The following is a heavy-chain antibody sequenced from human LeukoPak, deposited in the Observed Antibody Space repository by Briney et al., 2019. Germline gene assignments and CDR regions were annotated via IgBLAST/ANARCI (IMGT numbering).Heavy chain of an antibody. V-gene: IGHV4-59*12. CDR1: GGSISSYY. CDR2: IYYSGST. J-gene: IGHJ4*02. CDR3: ARGGHGSLPH. Sequence: SETLSLTCTVSGGSISSYYWSWIRQPPGKGLEWIGYIYYSGSTNYNPSLKSRVTISVDKSKNQFSLKLSSVTAADTAVYYCARGGHGSLPHWGQGTLVTVSS. D-gene: IGHD3-10*01.